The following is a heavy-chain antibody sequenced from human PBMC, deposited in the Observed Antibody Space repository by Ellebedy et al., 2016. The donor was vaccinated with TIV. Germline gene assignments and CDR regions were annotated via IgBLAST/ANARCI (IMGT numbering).Heavy chain of an antibody. CDR2: INHTGST. V-gene: IGHV4-34*01. CDR3: ARRSYGIPAGGIDY. Sequence: SETLSLXXAVYGGSFSGYYWIWIRQPPGKGLEWIGEINHTGSTNYNPSLKSRVTISVDTSKNQFSLKVRSVTAADTAVYYCARRSYGIPAGGIDYWGQGTRVTVSS. J-gene: IGHJ4*02. D-gene: IGHD6-13*01. CDR1: GGSFSGYY.